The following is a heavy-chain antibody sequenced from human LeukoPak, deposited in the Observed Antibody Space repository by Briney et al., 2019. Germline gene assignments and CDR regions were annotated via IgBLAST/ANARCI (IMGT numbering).Heavy chain of an antibody. Sequence: SETLSLTCAVYGGSFSGYYWSWIRQPPGKGLEWIGEINHSGSTNYNPSLKSRVTISVDTSKNQFSLKLSSVTAADTAVYYCARAIPKGLRNWFDPWGQGTLVTVSS. CDR2: INHSGST. CDR3: ARAIPKGLRNWFDP. J-gene: IGHJ5*02. CDR1: GGSFSGYY. V-gene: IGHV4-34*01. D-gene: IGHD5-12*01.